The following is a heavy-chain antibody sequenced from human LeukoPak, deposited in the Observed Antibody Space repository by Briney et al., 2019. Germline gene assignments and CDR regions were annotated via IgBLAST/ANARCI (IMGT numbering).Heavy chain of an antibody. D-gene: IGHD3-22*01. CDR1: GGSISSGGYY. J-gene: IGHJ4*02. V-gene: IGHV4-31*03. CDR2: IYYSGST. Sequence: SQTLSLTCTVSGGSISSGGYYWSWIRQHPGKGLEWIGYIYYSGSTYYNPSLKSRVTISVDTSKNQFSLKLSSVTAADTAVYYCATWYYYDSSGYYPLGYFDYWGQGTLVTVSS. CDR3: ATWYYYDSSGYYPLGYFDY.